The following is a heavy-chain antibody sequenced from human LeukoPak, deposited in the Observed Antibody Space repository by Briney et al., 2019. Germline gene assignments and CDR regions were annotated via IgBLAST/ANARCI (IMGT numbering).Heavy chain of an antibody. CDR3: ARDCSGGSCYWADWFDP. CDR1: GGTFSSYA. D-gene: IGHD2-15*01. J-gene: IGHJ5*02. Sequence: ASVTVSCKASGGTFSSYAISWVRQAPGQGLEWMGGIIPIFGTANYAQKFQGRVTITADESTSTAYMELTSLRSEDTAVYYCARDCSGGSCYWADWFDPWGQGALATVSS. CDR2: IIPIFGTA. V-gene: IGHV1-69*13.